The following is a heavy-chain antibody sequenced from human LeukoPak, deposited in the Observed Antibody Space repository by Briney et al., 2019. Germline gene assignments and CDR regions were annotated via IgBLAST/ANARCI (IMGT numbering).Heavy chain of an antibody. CDR3: AKGLSGWPLDY. CDR2: ISWNSGSI. V-gene: IGHV3-9*01. D-gene: IGHD6-19*01. CDR1: GFTFDDYA. J-gene: IGHJ4*02. Sequence: GRSLRLSCAASGFTFDDYAMHWVRHAPGKGLEGVSGISWNSGSIVYADSVKGRFTISRDNAKNSLYLQMNSLRAEDTALYYCAKGLSGWPLDYWGQGTLVTVSS.